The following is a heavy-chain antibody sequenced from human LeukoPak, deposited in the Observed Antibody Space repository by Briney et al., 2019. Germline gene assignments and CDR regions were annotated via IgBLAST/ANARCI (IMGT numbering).Heavy chain of an antibody. CDR2: IYTSGST. J-gene: IGHJ5*02. CDR1: GGSISSYY. Sequence: SETLSLTCTVSGGSISSYYWSWIRQPAGKGLEWIGRIYTSGSTNYNPSLKSRVTMSVDTSKNQFALKLSSVTAADTAVYYCAREWGIIGSSWFDNWFDPWGQGTLVTVSS. D-gene: IGHD6-13*01. CDR3: AREWGIIGSSWFDNWFDP. V-gene: IGHV4-4*07.